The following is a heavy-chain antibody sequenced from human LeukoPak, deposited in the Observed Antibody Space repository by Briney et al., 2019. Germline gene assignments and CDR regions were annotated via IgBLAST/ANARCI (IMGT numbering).Heavy chain of an antibody. CDR2: IYYSGST. J-gene: IGHJ1*01. V-gene: IGHV4-59*01. D-gene: IGHD3-22*01. CDR1: GGSISSYY. CDR3: ARGSYDSSDFEYFQH. Sequence: SETLSLTCTVSGGSISSYYWSWIRQPPGKGLEWIGYIYYSGSTNYNPSLKSRVTISVDTSKNQFSLKLSSVTAADTAVYYCARGSYDSSDFEYFQHWGQGTLVTVSS.